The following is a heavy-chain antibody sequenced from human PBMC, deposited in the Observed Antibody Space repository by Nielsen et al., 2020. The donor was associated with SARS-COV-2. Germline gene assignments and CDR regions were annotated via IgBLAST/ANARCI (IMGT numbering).Heavy chain of an antibody. J-gene: IGHJ6*02. CDR3: ARGPLRYGMDV. V-gene: IGHV1-46*01. Sequence: ASVKVSCKASGYTFTSYYMHWVRQAPGQGLEWMGLINPGGGSTSYAQKFQGRVTMTRDTSISTAYMELSRLRSDDTAVYYCARGPLRYGMDVWGQGTTVTVSS. CDR2: INPGGGST. CDR1: GYTFTSYY.